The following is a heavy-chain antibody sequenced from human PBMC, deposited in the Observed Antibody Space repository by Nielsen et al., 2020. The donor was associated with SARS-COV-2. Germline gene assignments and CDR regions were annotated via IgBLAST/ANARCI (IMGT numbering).Heavy chain of an antibody. CDR3: AKDCASSGCFDY. V-gene: IGHV3-9*01. Sequence: LSLTCAASGFTFDDYAMHWVRQAPGKGLEWVSGISWNSGSIGYADSVKGRFTISRDNAKNSLYLQMNSLRAEDTALYYCAKDCASSGCFDYWGQGTLVTVSS. CDR1: GFTFDDYA. D-gene: IGHD6-19*01. J-gene: IGHJ4*02. CDR2: ISWNSGSI.